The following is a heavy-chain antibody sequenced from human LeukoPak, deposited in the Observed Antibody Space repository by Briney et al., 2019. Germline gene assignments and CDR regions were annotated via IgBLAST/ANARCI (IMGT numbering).Heavy chain of an antibody. Sequence: ASVKVSCKASGYTFTSCDINWVRQATGQGLEWMGWMNPNSGNTGYGQSFQGRLTMTRDISIGTAYMELSNLTSEDTAIYYCTRGSSGRRVNWGQGTLVTVSA. CDR2: MNPNSGNT. CDR3: TRGSSGRRVN. D-gene: IGHD6-19*01. J-gene: IGHJ4*02. V-gene: IGHV1-8*01. CDR1: GYTFTSCD.